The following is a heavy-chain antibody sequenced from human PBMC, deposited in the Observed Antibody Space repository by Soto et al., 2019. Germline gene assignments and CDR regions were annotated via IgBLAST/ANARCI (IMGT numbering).Heavy chain of an antibody. CDR3: ARLLYDSRGYYYFDY. Sequence: SETLSLTCAVSCDSLSGSPWLSLVRLPPGKGLEWIGSVYYSGGTYDNPSLKSRITLSVDRSKSQFSLKLTSVTAADTAVYYCARLLYDSRGYYYFDYWGQGTLVTVSS. CDR1: CDSLSGSPW. V-gene: IGHV4-39*01. J-gene: IGHJ4*02. CDR2: VYYSGGT. D-gene: IGHD3-22*01.